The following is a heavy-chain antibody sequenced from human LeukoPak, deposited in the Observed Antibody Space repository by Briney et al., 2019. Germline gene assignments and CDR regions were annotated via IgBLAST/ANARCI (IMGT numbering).Heavy chain of an antibody. D-gene: IGHD2-15*01. J-gene: IGHJ4*02. CDR3: AMGGGIDY. CDR1: GFTFSTYN. V-gene: IGHV3-48*01. Sequence: SGGSLRLSCAASGFTFSTYNMHWVRQAPGKGLEWVSYIGSSGTTIYYADSVKGRFTISRDNAKNSLYLQMNSLRAEDTAVYYCAMGGGIDYWGQGTLVTLSS. CDR2: IGSSGTTI.